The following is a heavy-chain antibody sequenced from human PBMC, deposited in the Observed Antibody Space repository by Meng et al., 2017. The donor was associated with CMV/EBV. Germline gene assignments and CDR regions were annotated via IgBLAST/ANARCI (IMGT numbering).Heavy chain of an antibody. V-gene: IGHV1-69*05. Sequence: SVKVSCKASGGTFISYALSWVRQAPGQGLEWMGGIIPIFGTAKYAQKFQGRVTITTDESTTTAYMELSSLRSEDTAVYYWARGFYYGSGSYSFWFDTWGQGTLVTVSS. CDR2: IIPIFGTA. J-gene: IGHJ5*02. CDR3: ARGFYYGSGSYSFWFDT. CDR1: GGTFISYA. D-gene: IGHD3-10*01.